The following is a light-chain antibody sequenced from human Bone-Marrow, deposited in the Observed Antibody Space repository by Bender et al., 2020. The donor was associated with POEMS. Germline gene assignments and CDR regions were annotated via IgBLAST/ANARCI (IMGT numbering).Light chain of an antibody. Sequence: QSALTQPASVSGSPGQSITISCTGTSSDVGSYNPVSWYQHHPGKAPKVLIYEGNKRPSGISNRFSASKSGNTASLTISGLQAEDEADYYCCSFAGVGVFGSGTTVTVL. CDR1: SSDVGSYNP. J-gene: IGLJ1*01. CDR2: EGN. CDR3: CSFAGVGV. V-gene: IGLV2-23*01.